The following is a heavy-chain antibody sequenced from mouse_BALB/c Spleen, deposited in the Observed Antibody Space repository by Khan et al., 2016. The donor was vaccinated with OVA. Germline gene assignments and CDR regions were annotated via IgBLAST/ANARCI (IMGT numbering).Heavy chain of an antibody. D-gene: IGHD2-4*01. CDR1: GFSLTTYG. CDR2: IWSGGSS. V-gene: IGHV2-2*02. CDR3: ARNYDYDEGLAY. Sequence: QVQLKQSGPGLVQPSQCLSITCTVSGFSLTTYGVHWVRQSPGKGLEWLGVIWSGGSSDYNAPFISRLSISKDSSKSQVFFKMNSLQVNDTAIYYCARNYDYDEGLAYWGQGTLVTVSA. J-gene: IGHJ3*01.